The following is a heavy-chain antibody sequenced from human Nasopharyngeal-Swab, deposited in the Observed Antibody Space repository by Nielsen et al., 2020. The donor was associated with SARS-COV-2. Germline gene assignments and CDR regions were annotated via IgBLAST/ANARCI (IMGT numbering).Heavy chain of an antibody. J-gene: IGHJ4*02. Sequence: GESLKISCAASGFTFSSYSMNWVRQAPGKGLEWVSSISSSSSYIYYADSVKGRFTISRDNAKNSLYLQMNSLRAEDTAVYYCARDGDDSGWELTDYWGQGTLVTVSS. V-gene: IGHV3-21*01. CDR2: ISSSSSYI. D-gene: IGHD1-26*01. CDR1: GFTFSSYS. CDR3: ARDGDDSGWELTDY.